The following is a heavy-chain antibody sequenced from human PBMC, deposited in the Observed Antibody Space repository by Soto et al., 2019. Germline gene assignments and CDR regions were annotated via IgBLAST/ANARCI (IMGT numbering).Heavy chain of an antibody. J-gene: IGHJ3*02. CDR3: AKGLTLNWNYSPHDAFDI. Sequence: HPGGSLRLSCAASGFTFSSYGMHWVRQAPGKGLEWVAVISYDGSNKYYADSVKGRFTISRDNSKNTLYLQMNSLRAEDTAVYYCAKGLTLNWNYSPHDAFDIWGQGTMVTVSS. V-gene: IGHV3-30*18. CDR1: GFTFSSYG. CDR2: ISYDGSNK. D-gene: IGHD1-7*01.